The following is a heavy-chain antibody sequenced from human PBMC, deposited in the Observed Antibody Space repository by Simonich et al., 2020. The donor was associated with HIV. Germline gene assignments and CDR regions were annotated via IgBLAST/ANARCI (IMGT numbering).Heavy chain of an antibody. CDR2: IDHSGIT. CDR3: ARVGRGAEFDY. CDR1: GYSISSGYY. Sequence: QVQLQESGPGLVKPSATLSLTCAVSGYSISSGYYWGWIRQPPGKGLGWIGSIDHSGITYYSPSLKSRVTISVDTSKNHFSLKLTSVTAEDTAVYYCARVGRGAEFDYWGQGTLVTVSS. J-gene: IGHJ4*02. V-gene: IGHV4-38-2*01. D-gene: IGHD1-26*01.